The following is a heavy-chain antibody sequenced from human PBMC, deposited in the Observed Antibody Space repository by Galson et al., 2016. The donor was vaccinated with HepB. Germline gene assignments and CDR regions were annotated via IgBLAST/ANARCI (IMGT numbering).Heavy chain of an antibody. V-gene: IGHV4-4*02. CDR3: AQGPFVERLIV. J-gene: IGHJ4*02. Sequence: SETLSLTCAVSGGSMSSSNWWSWVRQSPGKGLEWIGEIFHRGSTNYNPSLKSRVTISVDKSKNQFSLRLSSVTAADTAVYYCAQGPFVERLIVWGQGTLVTVSS. CDR1: GGSMSSSNW. CDR2: IFHRGST. D-gene: IGHD3-3*02.